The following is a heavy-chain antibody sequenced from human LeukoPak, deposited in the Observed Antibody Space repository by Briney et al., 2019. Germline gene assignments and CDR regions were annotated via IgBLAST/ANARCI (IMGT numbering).Heavy chain of an antibody. J-gene: IGHJ4*02. D-gene: IGHD6-13*01. CDR2: IIPIFGTA. V-gene: IGHV1-69*01. CDR1: GGTFSSYA. CDR3: ARGTAAVNFPFDY. Sequence: SVKVSCKASGGTFSSYAISWVRQAPGQGLEWMGGIIPIFGTANYVQKFQGRVTITADESTSTAYMELSSLRSEDTAVYYCARGTAAVNFPFDYWGQGTLVTVSS.